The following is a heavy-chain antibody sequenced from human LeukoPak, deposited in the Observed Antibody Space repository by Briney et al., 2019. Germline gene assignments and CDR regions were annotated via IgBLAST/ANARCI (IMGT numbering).Heavy chain of an antibody. CDR2: INTGNGNT. J-gene: IGHJ5*02. CDR1: GGTFSSYA. Sequence: ASVKVSCKASGGTFSSYAMHWVRQAPGQRLEWMGWINTGNGNTRYSEKFQGRVTITMDTSASTAYMELSSLRSEDTAVYYCARDRVVGLAPFDPWGQGTLVTVSS. V-gene: IGHV1-3*04. D-gene: IGHD2-15*01. CDR3: ARDRVVGLAPFDP.